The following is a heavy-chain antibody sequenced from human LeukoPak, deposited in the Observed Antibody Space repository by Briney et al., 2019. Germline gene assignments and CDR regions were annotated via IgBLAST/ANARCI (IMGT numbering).Heavy chain of an antibody. D-gene: IGHD5-24*01. J-gene: IGHJ4*02. CDR1: GLTFRSFW. V-gene: IGHV3-7*01. CDR2: INQEGSER. CDR3: ARERDGRFFDY. Sequence: GGSLRLSCAVSGLTFRSFWMSWVRQAPGKGLEWVANINQEGSERYFVDSVKGRFTISRDNAKNSLHLQMNTLTAEDTAVYYCARERDGRFFDYWGQGTLVTVSS.